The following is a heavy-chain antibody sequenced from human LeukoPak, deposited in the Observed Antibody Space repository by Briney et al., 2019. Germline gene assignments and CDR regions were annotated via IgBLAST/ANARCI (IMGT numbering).Heavy chain of an antibody. D-gene: IGHD3-3*01. V-gene: IGHV4-39*07. Sequence: SETLSLTCTVSGGSISSSSDYWGWIRQPPGKGLEWIGEINHSGSTNYNPSLKSRVTISVDTSKNQFSLKLSSVTAADTAVYYCARGRVGIFGVWGQGTLVTVSS. CDR1: GGSISSSSDY. CDR3: ARGRVGIFGV. CDR2: INHSGST. J-gene: IGHJ4*02.